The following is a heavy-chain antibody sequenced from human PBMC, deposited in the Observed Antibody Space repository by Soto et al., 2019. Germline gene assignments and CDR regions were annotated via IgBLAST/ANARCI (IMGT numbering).Heavy chain of an antibody. J-gene: IGHJ6*02. CDR2: TYYRSKWFN. D-gene: IGHD5-12*01. V-gene: IGHV6-1*01. CDR1: GDSVSSNRAA. CDR3: TRNRGYDPIYYYYGLDV. Sequence: PSQTLSLTCAISGDSVSSNRAALNWIRQSPSRGLEWLGTTYYRSKWFNDYAVSVKSRISINLDTSKNQFSLQLNSVTPEDTAVYYCTRNRGYDPIYYYYGLDVWGQGTTVTVSS.